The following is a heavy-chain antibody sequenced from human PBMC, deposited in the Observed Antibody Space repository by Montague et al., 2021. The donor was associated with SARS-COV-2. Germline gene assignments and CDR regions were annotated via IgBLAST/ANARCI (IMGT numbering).Heavy chain of an antibody. CDR1: GFTFSSYG. Sequence: SLRLSCAASGFTFSSYGIHWVRQAPGKGLEWVAVISYDGSNKYYADSVKGRFTISRDNSKNTLYLQMNSLRAEDTAVYYCANQLELLPFDYWGQGTLVTVSS. V-gene: IGHV3-30*18. CDR2: ISYDGSNK. D-gene: IGHD1-1*01. J-gene: IGHJ4*02. CDR3: ANQLELLPFDY.